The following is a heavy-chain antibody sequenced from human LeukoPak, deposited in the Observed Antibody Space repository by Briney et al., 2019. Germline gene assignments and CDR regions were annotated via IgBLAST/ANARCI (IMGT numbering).Heavy chain of an antibody. CDR2: ISAYNGNT. V-gene: IGHV1-18*01. CDR1: GYTLTNYG. J-gene: IGHJ5*02. Sequence: GASVKVSCKASGYTLTNYGISWVRQAPGQGLEWMGWISAYNGNTNYAQKVQGRVTMTTDTSISTAYMELSRLRSDDTAVYYCARIGVYSSGWYGESWFDPWGQGTLVTVSS. CDR3: ARIGVYSSGWYGESWFDP. D-gene: IGHD6-19*01.